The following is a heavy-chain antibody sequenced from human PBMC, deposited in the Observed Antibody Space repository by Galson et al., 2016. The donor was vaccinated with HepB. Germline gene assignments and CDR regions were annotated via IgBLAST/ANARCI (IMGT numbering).Heavy chain of an antibody. J-gene: IGHJ6*02. Sequence: SLRLSCAASGFTFSDYYMNWIRQAPGKGLEWASYISGSGKYTKYADAVKGRFSISRDNAKNSLYLQMNSLRPEDTAVYYCARERTQTVYHIFIPVSWEGKDVWGQGTTVTVSS. D-gene: IGHD2-2*01. CDR2: ISGSGKYT. CDR1: GFTFSDYY. CDR3: ARERTQTVYHIFIPVSWEGKDV. V-gene: IGHV3-11*05.